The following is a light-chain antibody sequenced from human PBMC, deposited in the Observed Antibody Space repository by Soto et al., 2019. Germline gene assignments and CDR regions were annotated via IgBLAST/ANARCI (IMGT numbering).Light chain of an antibody. J-gene: IGKJ1*01. V-gene: IGKV2-24*01. Sequence: DIVMTQTPLSSPVTLGQASSISCKFSLSLVRSDGNTYLSWYQQRPGQPPRLLIYKVSERFSGVPERFSGSGAGTDFTLTISRVEAEDVGVYYCMQATQSVWPFGQGTKVDI. CDR1: LSLVRSDGNTY. CDR2: KVS. CDR3: MQATQSVWP.